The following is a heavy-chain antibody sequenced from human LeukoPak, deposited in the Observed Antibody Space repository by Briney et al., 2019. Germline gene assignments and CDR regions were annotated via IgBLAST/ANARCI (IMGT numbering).Heavy chain of an antibody. CDR2: IYYSGST. V-gene: IGHV4-59*01. CDR3: ARATPYYDFWSGYYKVSWFDP. D-gene: IGHD3-3*01. CDR1: GGSISGYY. Sequence: SETLSLTCTVSGGSISGYYWSWIRQPPGKGLEWIGYIYYSGSTNYNPSLKSRVTISVDTSKNQFSLKLSSVTAADTAVYYCARATPYYDFWSGYYKVSWFDPWRQGTLVTVSS. J-gene: IGHJ5*02.